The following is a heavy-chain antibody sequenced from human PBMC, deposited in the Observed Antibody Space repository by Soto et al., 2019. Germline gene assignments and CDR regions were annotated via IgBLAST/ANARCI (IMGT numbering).Heavy chain of an antibody. D-gene: IGHD3-9*01. Sequence: GSLRLSCAASGFTFNKYWMSWVRQAPGKGLEWVANINQDGSEKYYVDSVKGRFTISRDNAKSSVHLQLNSLRGEDTAVYYCAKRITISALAFDIWGQGTVVTVSS. V-gene: IGHV3-7*01. CDR3: AKRITISALAFDI. CDR2: INQDGSEK. J-gene: IGHJ3*02. CDR1: GFTFNKYW.